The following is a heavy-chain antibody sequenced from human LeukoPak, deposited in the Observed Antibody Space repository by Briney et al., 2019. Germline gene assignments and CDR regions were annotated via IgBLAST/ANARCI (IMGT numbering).Heavy chain of an antibody. V-gene: IGHV3-21*01. CDR1: GFTFSSYS. CDR2: ISSSSSYI. J-gene: IGHJ3*02. Sequence: GGSLRLSCAAYGFTFSSYSMNWVRQAPGKGLEWVSSISSSSSYIYHADSVKGRFTISRDNAKNSLYLQMNSLRAEDTAVYYCARDHPSVDPDAFDIWGQGTMVTVSS. D-gene: IGHD3-9*01. CDR3: ARDHPSVDPDAFDI.